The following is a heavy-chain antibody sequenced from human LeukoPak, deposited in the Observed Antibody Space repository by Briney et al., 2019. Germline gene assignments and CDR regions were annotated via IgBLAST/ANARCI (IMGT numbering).Heavy chain of an antibody. J-gene: IGHJ4*02. CDR2: INSDGTTT. Sequence: PGGSLRLSCAASGFTFSSYWMHWVRQAPGKGLVWVSRINSDGTTTNYADSVKGRFTISRDKSKNTLYLQTNSLTTEDTAVYYCAREMHGDFDYWGQGTLVTVSS. V-gene: IGHV3-74*01. CDR3: AREMHGDFDY. D-gene: IGHD3-10*01. CDR1: GFTFSSYW.